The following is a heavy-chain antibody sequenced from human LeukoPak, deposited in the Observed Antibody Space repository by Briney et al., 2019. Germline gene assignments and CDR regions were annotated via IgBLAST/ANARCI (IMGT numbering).Heavy chain of an antibody. CDR3: ASHSSSSLDWFDP. CDR1: GGSTSSSSYY. V-gene: IGHV4-39*01. J-gene: IGHJ5*02. D-gene: IGHD6-6*01. CDR2: IYYSGST. Sequence: SETLSLTCTVSGGSTSSSSYYWGWIRQPPGKGLEWIGSIYYSGSTYYNPSLKSRVTISVDTSKNQFSLKLSSVTAADTAVYYCASHSSSSLDWFDPWGQGTLVTVSS.